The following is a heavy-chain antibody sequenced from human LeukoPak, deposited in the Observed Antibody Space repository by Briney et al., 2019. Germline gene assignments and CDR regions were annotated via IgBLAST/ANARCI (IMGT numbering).Heavy chain of an antibody. D-gene: IGHD5-24*01. V-gene: IGHV3-7*04. CDR3: TRVGYIDEGIDY. J-gene: IGHJ4*02. Sequence: GALRLSCAASGFTSSSYWMNWARQAPGKGLEWVANIKQDGSKKSYVDSVKGRFTISRDNAKNSLYLQMNSLRAEDTAIYYCTRVGYIDEGIDYWGQGTLVTVSS. CDR1: GFTSSSYW. CDR2: IKQDGSKK.